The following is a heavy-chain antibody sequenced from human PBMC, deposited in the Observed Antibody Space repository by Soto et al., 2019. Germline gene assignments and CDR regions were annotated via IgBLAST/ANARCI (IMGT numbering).Heavy chain of an antibody. CDR1: GGSISSSNW. V-gene: IGHV4-4*02. CDR3: AIRKQIAVAGTVAFDI. Sequence: SETLSLTCAVSGGSISSSNWWSWVRQPPGKGLEWIGEIYHSGSTNYNPSLKSRVTISVDKSKNQFSLKLSSVTAADTAVYYCAIRKQIAVAGTVAFDIWGQGTVVTVSS. J-gene: IGHJ3*02. CDR2: IYHSGST. D-gene: IGHD6-19*01.